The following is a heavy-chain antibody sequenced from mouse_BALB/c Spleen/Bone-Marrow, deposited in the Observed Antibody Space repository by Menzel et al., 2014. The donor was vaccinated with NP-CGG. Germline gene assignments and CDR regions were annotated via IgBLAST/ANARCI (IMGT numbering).Heavy chain of an antibody. D-gene: IGHD1-2*01. V-gene: IGHV2-2*02. CDR1: GFSLTSYG. Sequence: VNLVESGPGLVQPSQSLSITCTVSGFSLTSYGVHWVRQSPGKGLEWLGVIWSGGSRDYNAAFISRLSISKDNSKSQVFFKMDSLQANDTAIYYCARNSHYYGYYYAMDYWGQGTSVTVSS. CDR2: IWSGGSR. J-gene: IGHJ4*01. CDR3: ARNSHYYGYYYAMDY.